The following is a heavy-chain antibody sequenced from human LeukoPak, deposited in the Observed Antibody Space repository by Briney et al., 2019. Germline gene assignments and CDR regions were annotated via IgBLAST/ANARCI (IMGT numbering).Heavy chain of an antibody. CDR3: ARAIVVVPAAIMGFDY. J-gene: IGHJ4*02. CDR2: ISAYNGNT. D-gene: IGHD2-2*02. CDR1: GYTFTSYG. V-gene: IGHV1-18*01. Sequence: ASVKVSCKASGYTFTSYGISWVRQAPGQGLEWMGWISAYNGNTNYAQKLQGRVTMTTDTSTSTAYMELRSLRSDDTAVYYCARAIVVVPAAIMGFDYWGQGTLVTVSS.